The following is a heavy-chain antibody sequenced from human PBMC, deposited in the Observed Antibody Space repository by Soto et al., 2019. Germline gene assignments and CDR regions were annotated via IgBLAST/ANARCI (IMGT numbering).Heavy chain of an antibody. CDR1: GGTFSSYA. V-gene: IGHV1-69*13. J-gene: IGHJ6*02. CDR3: ARDFPPPPTAMVAYYYGMDV. D-gene: IGHD5-18*01. Sequence: SVKVSCKASGGTFSSYAIGWVRHSPGQGLEWMGGIIPIFGTANYAQKFQGRVTITADESTSTAYMELSSLRSEDTAVYYCARDFPPPPTAMVAYYYGMDVWGQGTTVTVT. CDR2: IIPIFGTA.